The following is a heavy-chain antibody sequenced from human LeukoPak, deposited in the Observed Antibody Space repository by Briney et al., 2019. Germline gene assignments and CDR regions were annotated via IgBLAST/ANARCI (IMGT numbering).Heavy chain of an antibody. D-gene: IGHD6-13*01. CDR2: IYAGGDT. J-gene: IGHJ4*02. CDR3: ARGKSSSWYLMYYFDY. V-gene: IGHV3-66*01. Sequence: PGGSLRLSCAASGFTVSSNYMSWVRQAPGKGLEWVSLIYAGGDTYYPDSVKGRFTLSRDNSKNTVYLQMHSLRVEDTAMYYCARGKSSSWYLMYYFDYWGQGTLVTVSS. CDR1: GFTVSSNY.